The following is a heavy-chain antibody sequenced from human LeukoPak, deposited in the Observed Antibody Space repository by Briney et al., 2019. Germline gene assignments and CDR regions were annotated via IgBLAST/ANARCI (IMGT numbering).Heavy chain of an antibody. J-gene: IGHJ5*01. CDR3: ARTLYVGFDS. CDR1: LGSLSSGGYY. D-gene: IGHD3-16*01. V-gene: IGHV4-31*03. Sequence: SQTLSHTCTVTLGSLSSGGYYWRWIRQHPWKGLECIWYIYYNGSTYYNPPLKSRVPISVNTPKNQFSLKLTAVTAPDTAVYYCARTLYVGFDSWGQGTLVTVSS. CDR2: IYYNGST.